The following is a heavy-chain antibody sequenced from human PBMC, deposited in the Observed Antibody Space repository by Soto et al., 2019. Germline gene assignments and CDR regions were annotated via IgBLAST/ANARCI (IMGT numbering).Heavy chain of an antibody. CDR1: GFTFSDYY. V-gene: IGHV3-11*01. CDR2: ISSSASTI. CDR3: ARGYYGSGSYTSFDY. D-gene: IGHD3-10*01. Sequence: QVQLVESGGGLVKPGGSLRLSFAASGFTFSDYYMSWMRQAPGKGLEWVSYISSSASTIYYADSVKGRFTVSRDNAKNSLFLQMNSLRAEDTAIYYCARGYYGSGSYTSFDYWGQGTLVTVSS. J-gene: IGHJ4*02.